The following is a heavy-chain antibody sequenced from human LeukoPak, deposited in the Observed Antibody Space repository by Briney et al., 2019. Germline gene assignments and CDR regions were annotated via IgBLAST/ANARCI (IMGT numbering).Heavy chain of an antibody. J-gene: IGHJ4*02. CDR1: GYTFTGYY. CDR3: PTDRSGIVITFGGVMPQY. CDR2: INPNSGGT. Sequence: ASVNVSCKASGYTFTGYYMHWVRQAPGQGLEWMGRINPNSGGTNYAQKFQGRVTMTEDTSTDTAYMELSSLRSEDTAVYYCPTDRSGIVITFGGVMPQYWGQGTLVTVSS. D-gene: IGHD3-16*01. V-gene: IGHV1-2*06.